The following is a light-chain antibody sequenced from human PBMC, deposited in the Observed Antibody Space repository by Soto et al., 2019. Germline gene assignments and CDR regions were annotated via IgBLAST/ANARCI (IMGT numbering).Light chain of an antibody. V-gene: IGLV2-14*01. CDR2: EVN. CDR3: FSFTTASSNV. J-gene: IGLJ1*01. Sequence: SPLTQLASLSASPGQSITNSCPGKSSEIGDYDFVSWFEIHPGMATYLMISEVNDRPSGVSNRFSGSKSGNTAYLTIPGLQVEDEAEYFCFSFTTASSNVFATGTKVTVL. CDR1: SSEIGDYDF.